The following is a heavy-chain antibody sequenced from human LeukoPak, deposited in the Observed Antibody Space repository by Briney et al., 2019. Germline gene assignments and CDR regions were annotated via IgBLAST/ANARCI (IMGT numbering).Heavy chain of an antibody. CDR3: ARVSCSGGSCYESRGAFDI. CDR1: GGSISSSSYY. CDR2: IYYSGST. D-gene: IGHD2-15*01. Sequence: PSETLSLTCTVSGGSISSSSYYWGWIRQPPGKGLEWIGSIYYSGSTYYNPSLKSRVTISVDTSKNQFSLKLSSVTAADTAVYYCARVSCSGGSCYESRGAFDIWGQGTMVTVSS. V-gene: IGHV4-39*07. J-gene: IGHJ3*02.